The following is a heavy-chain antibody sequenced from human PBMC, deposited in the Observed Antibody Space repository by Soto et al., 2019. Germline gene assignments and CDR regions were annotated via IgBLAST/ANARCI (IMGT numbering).Heavy chain of an antibody. CDR3: AKYISAWDFDY. CDR1: GFTFSSYA. J-gene: IGHJ4*02. Sequence: EVQLLESGGGLVQPGGSLRLSCAASGFTFSSYAMSWVRQAPVKGLEWVSAISGSGGTTYYADSVRGRFTISRDNSKDTLYLQMNSLRAEDTALYYCAKYISAWDFDYWGQGTLVTVSS. D-gene: IGHD6-19*01. V-gene: IGHV3-23*01. CDR2: ISGSGGTT.